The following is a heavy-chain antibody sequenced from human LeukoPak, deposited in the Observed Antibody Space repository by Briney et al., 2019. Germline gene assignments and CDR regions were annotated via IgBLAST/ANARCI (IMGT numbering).Heavy chain of an antibody. D-gene: IGHD5-12*01. V-gene: IGHV3-23*01. J-gene: IGHJ4*02. CDR2: ISDSGDIR. CDR3: AKDRAGYSGGRGLDY. CDR1: GFTFSTYA. Sequence: AGGSLRLSCAASGFTFSTYAMRWVRQAPGKGLEWVSGISDSGDIRYYADSVKGRFTISRDNSKNTLYLQMNSLRAEDTAVYYCAKDRAGYSGGRGLDYWGQGTVVTVSS.